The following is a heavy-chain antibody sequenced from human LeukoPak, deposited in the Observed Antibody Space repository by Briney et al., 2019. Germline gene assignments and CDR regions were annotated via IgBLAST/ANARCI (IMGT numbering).Heavy chain of an antibody. CDR1: GFTFSHYG. J-gene: IGHJ4*02. V-gene: IGHV3-33*06. Sequence: GRSLRFSCATSGFTFSHYGMHWVGQAPGKGLEGVAVIWSDGSNRYYGDPVKGRFTISRDNFQRTVYLQMNSLRAEDTAVYYCAKDAQRGFDYSNSLDNWGQGTLVTVSS. CDR2: IWSDGSNR. CDR3: AKDAQRGFDYSNSLDN. D-gene: IGHD4-11*01.